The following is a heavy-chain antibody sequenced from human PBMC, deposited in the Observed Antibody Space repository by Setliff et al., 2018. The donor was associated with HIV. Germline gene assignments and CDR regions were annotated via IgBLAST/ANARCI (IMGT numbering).Heavy chain of an antibody. CDR1: GYTFTNYY. CDR2: INPSGGRT. J-gene: IGHJ3*02. Sequence: GASVKVSCKASGYTFTNYYIHWVRQAPGQGLEWMGLINPSGGRTSYAQKFQGRLTMTRDTSRSTVYMELCSLRSEDTAVYYCARCYYDSSGPTDAFDIWGQGTVVTVSS. V-gene: IGHV1-46*01. CDR3: ARCYYDSSGPTDAFDI. D-gene: IGHD3-22*01.